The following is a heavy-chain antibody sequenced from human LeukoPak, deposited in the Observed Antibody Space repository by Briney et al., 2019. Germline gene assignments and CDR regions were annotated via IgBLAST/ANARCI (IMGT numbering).Heavy chain of an antibody. D-gene: IGHD4-17*01. CDR3: AKGGVYGDYVGDWFDP. CDR2: TYYSGST. J-gene: IGHJ5*02. CDR1: GGSISSYY. Sequence: PSETLSLTCTVSGGSISSYYWSWIRQPPGKGLEWIGYTYYSGSTNYNPSLKSRVTISVDTSKNQFSLKLSSVTAADTAVYYCAKGGVYGDYVGDWFDPWGQGTLVTVSS. V-gene: IGHV4-59*01.